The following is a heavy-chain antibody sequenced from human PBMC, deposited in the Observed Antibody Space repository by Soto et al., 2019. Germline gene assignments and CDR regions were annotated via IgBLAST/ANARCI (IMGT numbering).Heavy chain of an antibody. V-gene: IGHV3-30*18. J-gene: IGHJ3*02. D-gene: IGHD6-19*01. CDR2: ISYDGSNK. CDR3: AKEISSGLNDAFDI. Sequence: GGSLRLSCAASGFTFSSYGMHWVRQAPAKGLEWVAVISYDGSNKYYADSVKGRFTISRDNSKNTLYLQMNSLRAEDTAVYYCAKEISSGLNDAFDIWGQGTMVTVSS. CDR1: GFTFSSYG.